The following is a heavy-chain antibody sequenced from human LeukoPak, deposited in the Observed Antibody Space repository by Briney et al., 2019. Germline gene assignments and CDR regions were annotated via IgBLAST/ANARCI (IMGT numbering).Heavy chain of an antibody. CDR3: AGTVNTRLFYFDY. CDR1: GYSFNKYA. Sequence: ASVKVSCKASGYSFNKYAMNWVRQVPGKGLEWMGWINTKTEKTTYAQAFTGRFVFSLDTSVSTAYLQIDSLQADDTAVYYCAGTVNTRLFYFDYWGQGSLVTVSS. D-gene: IGHD2/OR15-2a*01. V-gene: IGHV7-4-1*01. CDR2: INTKTEKT. J-gene: IGHJ4*02.